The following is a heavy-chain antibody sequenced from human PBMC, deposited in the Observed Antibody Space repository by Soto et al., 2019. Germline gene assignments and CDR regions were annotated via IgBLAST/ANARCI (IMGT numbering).Heavy chain of an antibody. D-gene: IGHD6-19*01. J-gene: IGHJ4*02. Sequence: QVQLVESGGGVVQPGRSLRLSCAASGFSFSSYRMHWVRQAPGKGLEWVAVISYNENSKYYADSVKGRFTISRDNPKKTLYVQMSSLRPEDTAVYYCARGGLEQWLAQDHWGQGTLVTVSS. CDR3: ARGGLEQWLAQDH. V-gene: IGHV3-30*03. CDR1: GFSFSSYR. CDR2: ISYNENSK.